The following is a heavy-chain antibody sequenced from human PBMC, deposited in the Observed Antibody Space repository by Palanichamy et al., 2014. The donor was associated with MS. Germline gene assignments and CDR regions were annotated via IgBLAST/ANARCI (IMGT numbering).Heavy chain of an antibody. CDR1: GSISDSSYY. J-gene: IGHJ2*01. CDR3: ARLWQGIRPADL. Sequence: QLQLQDRAQGLVKAFGDPVPHLHCLCGSISDSSYYWGWIRQPPGRGWSGLGVVYYRGSTYYNPSLKSRVTISVDASKNQFSLKLTSVTAADTAVYYCARLWQGIRPADLWGRGTLVTVSS. D-gene: IGHD3-10*01. V-gene: IGHV4-39*01. CDR2: VYYRGST.